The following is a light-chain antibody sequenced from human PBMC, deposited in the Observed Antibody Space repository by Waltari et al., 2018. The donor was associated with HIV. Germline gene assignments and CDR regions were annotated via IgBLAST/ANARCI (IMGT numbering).Light chain of an antibody. CDR3: GAWDSSLSAVV. V-gene: IGLV1-51*01. Sequence: QSVLTQPPSVSAAPGQKVTISCSGSRPNIGNNYVTWYQQLPGTAPKRLIYDNNKRPSGIPDRFSGSKSGTSATLGITGLQTGDEADYYCGAWDSSLSAVVFGTGTKVTVL. CDR1: RPNIGNNY. J-gene: IGLJ1*01. CDR2: DNN.